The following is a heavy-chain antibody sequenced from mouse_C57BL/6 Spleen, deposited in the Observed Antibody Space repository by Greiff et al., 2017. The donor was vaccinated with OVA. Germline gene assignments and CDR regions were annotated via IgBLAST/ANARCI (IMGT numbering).Heavy chain of an antibody. CDR3: ARDLGYDDYAMDY. CDR1: GFTFSDYY. Sequence: EVQLVESEGGLVQPGSSMKLSCTASGFTFSDYYMAWVRQVPEKGLEWVANINYDGSSTYYLDSLKSRFIISRDNAKNILYLQMSSLKSEDTATYYCARDLGYDDYAMDYWGQGTSVTVSS. J-gene: IGHJ4*01. CDR2: INYDGSST. V-gene: IGHV5-16*01. D-gene: IGHD2-2*01.